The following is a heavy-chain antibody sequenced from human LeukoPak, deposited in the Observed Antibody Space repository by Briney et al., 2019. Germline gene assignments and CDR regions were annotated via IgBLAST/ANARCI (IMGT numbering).Heavy chain of an antibody. J-gene: IGHJ4*02. V-gene: IGHV3-23*01. CDR2: ISGSGGST. CDR3: AKVQYDFWSGYYDY. Sequence: PGESLRLSCAASGFTFNNYAMSWVRQAPGKGLEWVSAISGSGGSTFYADSVKGRFTISRDSSKNTLFLQVNSLRAEDTAVYYCAKVQYDFWSGYYDYWGQGTLVTVSS. D-gene: IGHD3-3*01. CDR1: GFTFNNYA.